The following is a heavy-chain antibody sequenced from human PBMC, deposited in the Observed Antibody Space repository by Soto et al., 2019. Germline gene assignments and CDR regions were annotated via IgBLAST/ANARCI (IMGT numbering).Heavy chain of an antibody. J-gene: IGHJ6*02. Sequence: SVKVSCKASGGTFSRYAFSWVRQAPGQGLEWMGGIVPIYGTRGFAQKFQGRLTITADEPARTAYMELSSLRSEDTAVYYCARDLDYYGSGSHYYYGMGVWGQGTTVTVSS. CDR3: ARDLDYYGSGSHYYYGMGV. CDR1: GGTFSRYA. D-gene: IGHD3-10*01. CDR2: IVPIYGTR. V-gene: IGHV1-69*13.